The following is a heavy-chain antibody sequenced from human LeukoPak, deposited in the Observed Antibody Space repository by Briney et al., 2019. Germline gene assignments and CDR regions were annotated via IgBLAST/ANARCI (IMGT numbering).Heavy chain of an antibody. CDR1: GFTFSSYA. CDR3: ARDRYCSGGSCYPGIFDY. V-gene: IGHV3-30*01. D-gene: IGHD2-15*01. CDR2: ISYDGSNK. Sequence: GRSLRLSCAASGFTFSSYAMHWVRQAPGKGLEWVAVISYDGSNKYYADSVKGRFTISRDNSKNTLYLQMNSLRAEDTAVYYCARDRYCSGGSCYPGIFDYWGQGTLVTVSS. J-gene: IGHJ4*02.